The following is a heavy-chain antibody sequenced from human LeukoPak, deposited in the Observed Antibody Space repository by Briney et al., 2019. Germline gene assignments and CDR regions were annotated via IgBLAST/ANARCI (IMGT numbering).Heavy chain of an antibody. CDR2: ISGSGGST. CDR3: AKHTGLRSSSAFDS. Sequence: GGSLRLSSAASGFTFRSHAMSWVRQAPGKGLESVSAISGSGGSTYYADSMKGRFSIARDNSKNTLYLQTNSLRAEETAVYYCAKHTGLRSSSAFDSWGQGTLVTVSS. D-gene: IGHD6-6*01. V-gene: IGHV3-23*01. J-gene: IGHJ4*02. CDR1: GFTFRSHA.